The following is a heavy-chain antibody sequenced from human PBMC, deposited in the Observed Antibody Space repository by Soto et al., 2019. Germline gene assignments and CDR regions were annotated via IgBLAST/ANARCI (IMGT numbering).Heavy chain of an antibody. CDR2: ISDDGSNT. J-gene: IGHJ4*02. V-gene: IGHV3-30-3*01. CDR1: GFTFSRHT. Sequence: QVQLVESGGGVVQPGRSLRLSCAASGFTFSRHTMHWVRQAPGKGLEWVAAISDDGSNTYYADSVKGRFTISRDNSKNAMYLQMNSLSSEDTAVQHCAREVYYVFLCGFNTHPYYFDDWGQGPGHRLL. CDR3: AREVYYVFLCGFNTHPYYFDD. D-gene: IGHD3-3*01.